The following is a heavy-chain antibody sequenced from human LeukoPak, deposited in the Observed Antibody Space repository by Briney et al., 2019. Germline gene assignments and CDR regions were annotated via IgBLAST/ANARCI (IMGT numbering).Heavy chain of an antibody. J-gene: IGHJ4*02. CDR2: ISYDGSNK. Sequence: GGSLRLSCAASGFTFSGYPIHWVRQAPGKGLEWVAVISYDGSNKYHADSVKGRFTISRDNSKNTLYLQMNSLRAEDMAVYYCARDHQDYYGSGSYYDYWGQGTLVTVSS. CDR3: ARDHQDYYGSGSYYDY. D-gene: IGHD3-10*01. CDR1: GFTFSGYP. V-gene: IGHV3-30-3*01.